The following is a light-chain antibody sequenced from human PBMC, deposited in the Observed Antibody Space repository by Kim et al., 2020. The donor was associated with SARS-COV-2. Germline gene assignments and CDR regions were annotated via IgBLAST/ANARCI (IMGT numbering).Light chain of an antibody. J-gene: IGKJ2*01. CDR2: GAS. Sequence: DIQMTQSPSSLSASVGDRVTITCRASQSIKNYLNWYQQKPGKAPKLLIYGASNLQSGVPSRFSGGGSGTEFTLTISSLQPEDSATYYCQQTYSTFCQGTKLEI. V-gene: IGKV1-39*01. CDR1: QSIKNY. CDR3: QQTYST.